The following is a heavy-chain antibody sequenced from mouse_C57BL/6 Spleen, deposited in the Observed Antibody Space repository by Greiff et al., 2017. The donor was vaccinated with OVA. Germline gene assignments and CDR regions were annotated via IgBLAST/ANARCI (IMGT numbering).Heavy chain of an antibody. CDR1: GYSFTGYY. CDR3: ARAGSSGPYYYAMDY. CDR2: INPSTGGT. V-gene: IGHV1-42*01. Sequence: EVQLQQSGPELVKPGASVKISCKASGYSFTGYYMNWVKQSPEKSLEWIGEINPSTGGTTYNQKFKAKATLTVDKSSSTAYMQLKSLTSEDSAVYYCARAGSSGPYYYAMDYWGQGTSVTVSS. J-gene: IGHJ4*01. D-gene: IGHD3-2*02.